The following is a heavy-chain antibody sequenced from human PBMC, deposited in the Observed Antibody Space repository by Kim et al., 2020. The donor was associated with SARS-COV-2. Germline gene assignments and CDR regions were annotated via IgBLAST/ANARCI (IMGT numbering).Heavy chain of an antibody. Sequence: GGSLRLSCAASGFTFDDYAMHWVRQAPGKGLEWVSGISWNSGSICYADSVKGRFTISRHNAKNSLYLQMNSLRAEDTALYYCAKATNYDILTDFDYWGQG. CDR3: AKATNYDILTDFDY. D-gene: IGHD3-9*01. CDR2: ISWNSGSI. CDR1: GFTFDDYA. J-gene: IGHJ4*02. V-gene: IGHV3-9*01.